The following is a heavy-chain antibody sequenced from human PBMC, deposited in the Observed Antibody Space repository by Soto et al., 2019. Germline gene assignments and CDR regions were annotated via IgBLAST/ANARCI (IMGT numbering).Heavy chain of an antibody. J-gene: IGHJ6*02. CDR2: IGSSSSFI. CDR3: ARIISGSTGPYYYYAMDV. V-gene: IGHV3-21*02. CDR1: GFTFDTYN. D-gene: IGHD1-26*01. Sequence: EVQLVQSGGGLVKPGGSLRLSCAASGFTFDTYNMNWVRQTPGQGLERVSSIGSSSSFIYYSASVRGRFSVSRDNAKNSLYLQMSSLRAEDTAVYYCARIISGSTGPYYYYAMDVWGQGTAVTVSS.